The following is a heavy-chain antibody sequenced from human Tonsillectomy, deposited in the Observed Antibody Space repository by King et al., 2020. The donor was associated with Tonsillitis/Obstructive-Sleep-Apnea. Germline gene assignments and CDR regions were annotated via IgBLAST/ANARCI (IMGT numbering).Heavy chain of an antibody. CDR3: ARGGGEAANYFDY. CDR2: ISSSSSYT. V-gene: IGHV3-11*06. Sequence: VQLVESGGGLVKPGGSLRLSCAASGFTFSDYYMSWIRQAPGKGLEWVSYISSSSSYTNYADSVKGRFTISRDNAKISLYLQMNSLRAEDTAVYYCARGGGEAANYFDYWGQGTLVTVSS. J-gene: IGHJ4*02. CDR1: GFTFSDYY. D-gene: IGHD6-13*01.